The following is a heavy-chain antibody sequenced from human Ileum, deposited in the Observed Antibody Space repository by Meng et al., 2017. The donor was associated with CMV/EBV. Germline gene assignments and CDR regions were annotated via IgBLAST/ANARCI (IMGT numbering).Heavy chain of an antibody. CDR2: IYYSGIT. J-gene: IGHJ4*02. CDR3: ARGPSVVLFDY. D-gene: IGHD2-21*01. CDR1: GDSIRSSGYY. Sequence: LQLQESGPGLVKPSETLSLICTVSGDSIRSSGYYWGWIRQPPGKGLEWIGTIYYSGITYYNPSLKSRVIISLDTSKNHFSLKLSSVTAADTAVYYCARGPSVVLFDYWGQGTLVTVSS. V-gene: IGHV4-39*07.